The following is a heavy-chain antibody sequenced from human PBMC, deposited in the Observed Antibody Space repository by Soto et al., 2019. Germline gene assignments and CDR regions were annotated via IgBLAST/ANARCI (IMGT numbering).Heavy chain of an antibody. D-gene: IGHD2-21*02. CDR3: ASATVVTATFDF. J-gene: IGHJ4*02. CDR1: GFAFRSYN. Sequence: EVQLVESGGGLVKPGGSLTLSCAASGFAFRSYNMNWVRQAPGKGLEWVASISSGSSNIYYADSVKGRFTISRDNAKNSLSLQMDSLRAEYSAVYYCASATVVTATFDFWGQGTLVTVSS. CDR2: ISSGSSNI. V-gene: IGHV3-21*01.